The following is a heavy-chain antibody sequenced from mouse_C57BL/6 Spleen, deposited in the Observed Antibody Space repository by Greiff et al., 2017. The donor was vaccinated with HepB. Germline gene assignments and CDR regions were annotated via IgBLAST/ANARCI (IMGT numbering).Heavy chain of an antibody. CDR3: ARGLYYSYAMDY. Sequence: EVQLVESEGGLVQPGSSMKLSCTASGFTFSDYYMAWVRQVPEKGLEWVANINYDGSSTYYLDSLKSRFIISRDNAKNILYLQMSSLKSEDTATYYCARGLYYSYAMDYWGQGTSVTVSS. D-gene: IGHD2-1*01. CDR2: INYDGSST. V-gene: IGHV5-16*01. J-gene: IGHJ4*01. CDR1: GFTFSDYY.